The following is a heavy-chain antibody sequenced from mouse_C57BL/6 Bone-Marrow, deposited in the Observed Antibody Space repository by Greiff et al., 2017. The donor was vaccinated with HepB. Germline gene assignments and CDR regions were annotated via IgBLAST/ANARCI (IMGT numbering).Heavy chain of an antibody. CDR2: INPNNGGT. D-gene: IGHD1-1*01. V-gene: IGHV1-26*01. J-gene: IGHJ2*01. CDR1: GYTFTDYY. Sequence: EVQLQQSGPELVKPGASVKISCKASGYTFTDYYMNWVKQSHGKSLEWIGDINPNNGGTSYNQKFKGKATLTVDKSSSTAYMELRSLTSEDSAVYYCARSFTTVVAYYFDSGAKAPLSQSPQ. CDR3: ARSFTTVVAYYFDS.